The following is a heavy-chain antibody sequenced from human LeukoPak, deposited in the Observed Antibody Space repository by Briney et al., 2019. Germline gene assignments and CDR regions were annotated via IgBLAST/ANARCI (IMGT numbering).Heavy chain of an antibody. V-gene: IGHV4-61*01. D-gene: IGHD6-19*01. J-gene: IGHJ3*02. CDR3: ASDSSAWYYPFDI. Sequence: SETLSLTCTVSGGFVSSGSYYWRWIRQPPGKGLEWIGYIYYTGSTNYNPSLKSRVSISVDTSKNQFSLKLSSVTAADTAMYYCASDSSAWYYPFDIWGQGAMVTVSS. CDR2: IYYTGST. CDR1: GGFVSSGSYY.